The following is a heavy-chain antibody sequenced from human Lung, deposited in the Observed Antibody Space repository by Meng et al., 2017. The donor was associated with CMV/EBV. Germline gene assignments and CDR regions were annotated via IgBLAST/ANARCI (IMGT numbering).Heavy chain of an antibody. CDR2: INHSGST. CDR1: GGSFSGYY. Sequence: TCAVYGGSFSGYYWSWIRQSPGKGLEWIGEINHSGSTNYNPSLKSRVTISVDTSKNQFSLKLSSVTAADTAVYYCASGYSSIRGFDYWGQGTLVTVSS. D-gene: IGHD6-13*01. J-gene: IGHJ4*02. V-gene: IGHV4-34*01. CDR3: ASGYSSIRGFDY.